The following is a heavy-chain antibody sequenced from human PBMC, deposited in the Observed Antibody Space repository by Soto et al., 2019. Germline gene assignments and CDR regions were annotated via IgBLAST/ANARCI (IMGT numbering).Heavy chain of an antibody. D-gene: IGHD3-3*01. CDR1: GGSISSGGYY. V-gene: IGHV4-31*03. CDR2: IYYSGST. J-gene: IGHJ6*02. CDR3: ARDLDVTIFGVVPYGMDV. Sequence: SETLSLTCTVSGGSISSGGYYWSWIRQHPRKGLEWIGYIYYSGSTYYNPSLKSRVTISVDTSKNQFSLKLSSVTAADTAVYYCARDLDVTIFGVVPYGMDVWGQGTTVTVS.